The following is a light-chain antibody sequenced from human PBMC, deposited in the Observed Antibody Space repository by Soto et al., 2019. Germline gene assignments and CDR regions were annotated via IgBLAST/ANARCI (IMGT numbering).Light chain of an antibody. CDR3: QQYQNWPTWT. CDR1: QSISSN. CDR2: GAS. Sequence: EIVITQSPATLSVSPGERATLTCRASQSISSNLAWYQQKPGQAPRLLIYGASIRANGIPARFSGSGSGTELTLTISSLQSEDVAVYYCQQYQNWPTWTFGQGTKVDIK. V-gene: IGKV3-15*01. J-gene: IGKJ1*01.